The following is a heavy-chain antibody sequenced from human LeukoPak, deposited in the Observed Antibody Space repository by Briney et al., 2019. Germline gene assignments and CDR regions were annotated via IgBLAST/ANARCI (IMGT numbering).Heavy chain of an antibody. CDR3: ARVAYSSSSRIYYYYYYMDV. CDR1: GGSISSSSYY. Sequence: PSETLSLTCTVSGGSISSSSYYWGWLRQPPGKGLEWFGRIYYSGSTHYNPSLKSRVTISVDTSKNQFSLKLSSVTAADTAVYYCARVAYSSSSRIYYYYYYMDVWGKGTTVTVSS. V-gene: IGHV4-39*07. J-gene: IGHJ6*03. D-gene: IGHD6-6*01. CDR2: IYYSGST.